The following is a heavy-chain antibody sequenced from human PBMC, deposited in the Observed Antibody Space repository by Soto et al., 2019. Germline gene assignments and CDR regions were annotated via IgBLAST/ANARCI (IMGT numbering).Heavy chain of an antibody. V-gene: IGHV3-9*01. CDR3: AKASSSSGYFQH. CDR2: ISWNSGYI. CDR1: GFIFNDYA. Sequence: EVELVESGGGLVQPGRSLRLSCAASGFIFNDYAMHWVRQVPGKGLEWVSGISWNSGYIGYADSVKGRFTISRDNPKNSLYLQMNSLRSEDTALYYCAKASSSSGYFQHWGQGTLVTVSS. D-gene: IGHD6-6*01. J-gene: IGHJ1*01.